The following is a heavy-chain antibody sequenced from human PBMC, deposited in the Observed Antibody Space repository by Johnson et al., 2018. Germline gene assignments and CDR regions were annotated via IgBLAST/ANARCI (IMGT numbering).Heavy chain of an antibody. Sequence: QVQLVESGGGVVQXGRSLRLSCAASGFTFSSYAMHWVRQAPGKGLEWVAVISYDGSNKYYADSVTGRFTSPRDNAKKPRYLQMNCLRAEDTAVYYCASHAYYYDSSGDSGAFDSWGQGKMVTVSS. CDR1: GFTFSSYA. CDR3: ASHAYYYDSSGDSGAFDS. D-gene: IGHD3-22*01. J-gene: IGHJ3*02. V-gene: IGHV3-30-3*01. CDR2: ISYDGSNK.